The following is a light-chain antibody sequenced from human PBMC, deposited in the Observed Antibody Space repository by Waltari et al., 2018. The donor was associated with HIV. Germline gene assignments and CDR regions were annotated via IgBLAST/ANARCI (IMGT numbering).Light chain of an antibody. CDR2: RNN. CDR1: SSNIGSNS. CDR3: AAWDDSLNGYV. J-gene: IGLJ1*01. V-gene: IGLV1-44*01. Sequence: QSVLTQPPSASGTPGHRVTISCSGSSSNIGSNSVNWYQHLPETAPKLLIFRNNQRPSGVPDRFSGSKSGTTASLAISGLQSEDEADYYCAAWDDSLNGYVFGTGTTVTVI.